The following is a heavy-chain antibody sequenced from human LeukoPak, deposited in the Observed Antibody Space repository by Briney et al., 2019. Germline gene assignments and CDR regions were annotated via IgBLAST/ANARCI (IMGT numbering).Heavy chain of an antibody. CDR1: GGSVSSGSYY. J-gene: IGHJ5*02. CDR2: IYYSGST. Sequence: SETLSLTCTVSGGSVSSGSYYWSWIRQPPGKGLEWMGYIYYSGSTNYNPSLKSRVTISVDTSKNQFSLKLSSVTAADTAVYYCARAYSVSYWFDPWGQGTLVTVSS. D-gene: IGHD5/OR15-5a*01. V-gene: IGHV4-61*01. CDR3: ARAYSVSYWFDP.